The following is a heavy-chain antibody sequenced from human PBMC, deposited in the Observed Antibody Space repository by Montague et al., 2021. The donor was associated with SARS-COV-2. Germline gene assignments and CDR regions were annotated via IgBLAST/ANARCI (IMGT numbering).Heavy chain of an antibody. CDR1: GDSVSRNSAA. CDR3: ARHGRFSVIVNTPRGAFDI. CDR2: TYYRSKWYN. D-gene: IGHD3-22*01. V-gene: IGHV6-1*01. J-gene: IGHJ3*02. Sequence: CAISGDSVSRNSAAWNWIRQSPSRGLEWLGRTYYRSKWYNDYAVSVKSRVTISVDTSKNQFSLKLSSVTAADTAVYYCARHGRFSVIVNTPRGAFDIWGQGTMVTVSS.